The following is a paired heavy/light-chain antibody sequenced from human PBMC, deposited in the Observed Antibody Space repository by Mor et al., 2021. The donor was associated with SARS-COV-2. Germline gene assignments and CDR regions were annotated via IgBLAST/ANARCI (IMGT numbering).Heavy chain of an antibody. CDR1: GGSISSYY. V-gene: IGHV4-59*01. Sequence: QVQLQESGPGLVKPSETLSLTCTVSGGSISSYYWSWIRQPPGKGLEWIGYIYYSGSTNYNPSLKSRVTISVDTSKNQFSLKLSSVTAADTAVYYCASEYCSGGSCYIDYWGQGTLVTVSS. J-gene: IGHJ4*02. CDR3: ASEYCSGGSCYIDY. D-gene: IGHD2-15*01. CDR2: IYYSGST.
Light chain of an antibody. CDR1: QTISVY. CDR2: AAS. Sequence: DIQMTQSPSSLSASVGDRVTITCRASQTISVYLNWYQQKPGEAPKLLIYAASTLHSGVPSRFSGSGSGTDFTLTISGLLPEDFATYHCQQTYTPPWTFGQGTKVEV. V-gene: IGKV1-39*01. CDR3: QQTYTPPWT. J-gene: IGKJ1*01.